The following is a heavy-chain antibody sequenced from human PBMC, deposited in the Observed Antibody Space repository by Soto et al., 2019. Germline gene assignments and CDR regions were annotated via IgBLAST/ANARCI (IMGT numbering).Heavy chain of an antibody. Sequence: QVQLVESGGGVVQPGRSLRLSCVASGFTLSGHGMHWVRQAPGKGLEWVAVITYDGSEIHYSDSVKGRFTISRDTSKNMVYLQMNSLKTEDTAMYYCGGEQGYGYYRVADYWGQGTLVTVSS. J-gene: IGHJ4*02. CDR3: GGEQGYGYYRVADY. CDR2: ITYDGSEI. CDR1: GFTLSGHG. V-gene: IGHV3-30*03. D-gene: IGHD1-26*01.